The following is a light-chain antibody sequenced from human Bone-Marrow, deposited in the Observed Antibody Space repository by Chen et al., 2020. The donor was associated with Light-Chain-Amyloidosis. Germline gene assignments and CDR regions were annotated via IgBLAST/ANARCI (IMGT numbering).Light chain of an antibody. CDR2: WAS. V-gene: IGKV4-1*01. Sequence: DIVMTQSPDSLAVSLGERATINCKSSQSVLYSSNNKNYLAWYQQKPGQPPKLLIYWASTGESGVPARFSGSGSGTDFTLTISSLQAEDVAVYYCQHYYSTPKTFGGGTKVEIK. CDR3: QHYYSTPKT. J-gene: IGKJ4*01. CDR1: QSVLYSSNNKNY.